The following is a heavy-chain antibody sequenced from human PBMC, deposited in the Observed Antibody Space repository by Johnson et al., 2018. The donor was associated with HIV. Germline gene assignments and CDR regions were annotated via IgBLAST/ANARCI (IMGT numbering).Heavy chain of an antibody. V-gene: IGHV3-9*01. CDR2: ISWNSGSI. CDR1: GFSFDDYA. CDR3: AKDREMATITFVEVAFDI. Sequence: VQLVESGGGLVQPGGSLRLSCAASGFSFDDYAMHWVRQAPGKGLEWVSGISWNSGSIGCADAVKGRFTISRDNARYSLYLQMNSLRAEDTALYYCAKDREMATITFVEVAFDIWGQGTMVTVSS. J-gene: IGHJ3*02. D-gene: IGHD5-24*01.